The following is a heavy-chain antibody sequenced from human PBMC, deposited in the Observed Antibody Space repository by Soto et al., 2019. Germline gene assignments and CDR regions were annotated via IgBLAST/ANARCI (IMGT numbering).Heavy chain of an antibody. CDR3: ARQARYCTNGVCSAYGMDV. Sequence: GAAVKVSCKSSGYTFTSYYMHWVRQAPGQGLEWMGVISPSGGSTSYAQKFQGRVTMTRDTSTSTVYMELSSLRSEDTAVYYCARQARYCTNGVCSAYGMDVWGQGTTVTVSS. J-gene: IGHJ6*02. D-gene: IGHD2-8*01. CDR1: GYTFTSYY. V-gene: IGHV1-46*01. CDR2: ISPSGGST.